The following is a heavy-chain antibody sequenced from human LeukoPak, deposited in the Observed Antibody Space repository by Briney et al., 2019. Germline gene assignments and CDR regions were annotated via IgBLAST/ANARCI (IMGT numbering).Heavy chain of an antibody. CDR2: IKEDGSEK. CDR3: ARAYHFENGGYYRHFDF. Sequence: PGGSLRLSCAASGFTFSRYCMSWVRQTPGKGLEWVAAIKEDGSEKYSVDSVKGRFTISRDNAQNSLYLQMSSLRAEDTALYYCARAYHFENGGYYRHFDFWGQGILVIVSS. D-gene: IGHD3-22*01. J-gene: IGHJ4*02. CDR1: GFTFSRYC. V-gene: IGHV3-7*04.